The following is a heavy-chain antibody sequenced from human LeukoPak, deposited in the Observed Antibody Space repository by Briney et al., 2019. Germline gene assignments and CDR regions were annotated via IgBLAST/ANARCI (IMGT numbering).Heavy chain of an antibody. CDR2: MNPNSGNT. Sequence: ASVKVSCKASGYTFTSYDINWVRQATGQGLEWMGWMNPNSGNTGYPQKFQGRVTMTRNTSISTAYMELSSLRSEDTAVYYCARDPGVAAAGYFDYWGQGTLVTVSS. CDR1: GYTFTSYD. J-gene: IGHJ4*02. V-gene: IGHV1-8*01. D-gene: IGHD6-13*01. CDR3: ARDPGVAAAGYFDY.